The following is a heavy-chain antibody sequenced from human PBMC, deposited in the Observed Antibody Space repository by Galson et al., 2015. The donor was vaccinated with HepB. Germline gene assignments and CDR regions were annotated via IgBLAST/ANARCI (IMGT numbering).Heavy chain of an antibody. CDR1: GFTFSSFS. J-gene: IGHJ2*01. CDR2: ISSSSIFI. D-gene: IGHD7-27*01. V-gene: IGHV3-21*01. CDR3: ARGGGVTGDESSEGYNWYFDL. Sequence: SLRLSCAASGFTFSSFSMNWVRQAPGKGLEWVSSISSSSIFIYYADSLKGRFTISRDNAKDSLYLQMNSLRAEDTAVYYCARGGGVTGDESSEGYNWYFDLWGRGTLVTVSS.